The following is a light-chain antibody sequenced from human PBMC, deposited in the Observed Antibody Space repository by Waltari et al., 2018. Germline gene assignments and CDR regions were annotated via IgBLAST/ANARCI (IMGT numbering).Light chain of an antibody. Sequence: DVVMTQSPLSLPVTLGQPASISCRASQSLVFSGGDTYLHWFHQRPGQSPRRLIYKISNRDSGVPDRFSGSGSATDFTLIISRVEAEDVGVYYCMQGTHWPPTFGQGTKVEIK. CDR3: MQGTHWPPT. V-gene: IGKV2-30*01. J-gene: IGKJ1*01. CDR1: QSLVFSGGDTY. CDR2: KIS.